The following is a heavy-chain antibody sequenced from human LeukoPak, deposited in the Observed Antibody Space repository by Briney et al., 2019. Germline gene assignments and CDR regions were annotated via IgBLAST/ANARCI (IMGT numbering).Heavy chain of an antibody. D-gene: IGHD6-13*01. CDR1: GGSISSGGYY. V-gene: IGHV4-31*03. J-gene: IGHJ2*01. Sequence: TPSETLSLTCTVSGGSISSGGYYWSWIRQHPGKGLEWIGYIYYSGSTYYNPSLKRRVTISVDTSKNQFSLKLSSVTAADTAGEYCARYPSDSSSTPLRYFDLWGRGTLVTVSS. CDR2: IYYSGST. CDR3: ARYPSDSSSTPLRYFDL.